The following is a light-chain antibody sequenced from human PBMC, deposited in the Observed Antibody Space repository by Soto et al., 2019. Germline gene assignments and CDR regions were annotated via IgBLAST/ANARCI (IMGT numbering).Light chain of an antibody. CDR1: SSDVGGYNY. Sequence: QSALTQTASVSGSPGQSITISCTGTSSDVGGYNYVSWYQQHPGKAPKLLIYEVTNRPSGVSNRFSGSKSGNTASLTISGLQTEDEADDYCASYTSSNTLVFGGGTKLTVL. J-gene: IGLJ2*01. CDR2: EVT. V-gene: IGLV2-14*01. CDR3: ASYTSSNTLV.